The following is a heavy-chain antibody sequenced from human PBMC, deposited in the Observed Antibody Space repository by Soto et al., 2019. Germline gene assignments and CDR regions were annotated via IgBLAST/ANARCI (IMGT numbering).Heavy chain of an antibody. D-gene: IGHD3-10*01. CDR3: AHIPYRSGSHTGWFDP. CDR2: IYWDDDK. Sequence: QITLKESGPTLVKPTQTLTLTCTFSGFSLSTSGVGVGWIRQPPGKAPEWLAFIYWDDDKRYSPSLQSRLTIATDTSKNLVVLIMTNMDPVDTATYYCAHIPYRSGSHTGWFDPWGQGTLVTVSS. J-gene: IGHJ5*02. V-gene: IGHV2-5*02. CDR1: GFSLSTSGVG.